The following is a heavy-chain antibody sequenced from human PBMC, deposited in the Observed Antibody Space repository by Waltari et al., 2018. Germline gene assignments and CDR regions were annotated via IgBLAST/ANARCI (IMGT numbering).Heavy chain of an antibody. V-gene: IGHV2-5*01. CDR3: AREHDYIWGSYRLDY. D-gene: IGHD3-16*02. CDR1: GFSLSTSGVG. Sequence: QITLKESGPTLVKPTQTLTLTCTFSGFSLSTSGVGVGWIRQTPGKALEWLALIYWNDDKRYSPSLKSRLTITKDTSKNQVVLTMTNMDPVDTATYYCAREHDYIWGSYRLDYWGQGTLVTVSS. CDR2: IYWNDDK. J-gene: IGHJ4*02.